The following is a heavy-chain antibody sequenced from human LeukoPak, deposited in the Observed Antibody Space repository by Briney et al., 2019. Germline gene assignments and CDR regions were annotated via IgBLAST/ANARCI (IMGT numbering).Heavy chain of an antibody. CDR2: IYYSGTT. J-gene: IGHJ4*02. CDR1: GGSISGDNYY. D-gene: IGHD3/OR15-3a*01. CDR3: ARDFRGGTGGLDY. Sequence: MSSETLSLTCTVSGGSISGDNYYWSWIRQPPGKGLEWIGYIYYSGTTYYNPSLQSRLTMSLDTSKNQFSLKLSSVTAADTAVYHCARDFRGGTGGLDYWGQGSLVTVSS. V-gene: IGHV4-30-4*01.